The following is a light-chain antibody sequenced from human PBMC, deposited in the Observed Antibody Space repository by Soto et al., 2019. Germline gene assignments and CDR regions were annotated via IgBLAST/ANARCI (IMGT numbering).Light chain of an antibody. CDR1: TSDIGGYNY. Sequence: QSALTQPPSASGSPGQSVTISCTGTTSDIGGYNYVSWYQQHPGKAPKLMIYEVSQRPSGVPDRFSGSKSVNTASLTVSGLQAEDEADYYCGSYAGSTDWVFGGGTKLTVL. J-gene: IGLJ3*02. CDR3: GSYAGSTDWV. V-gene: IGLV2-8*01. CDR2: EVS.